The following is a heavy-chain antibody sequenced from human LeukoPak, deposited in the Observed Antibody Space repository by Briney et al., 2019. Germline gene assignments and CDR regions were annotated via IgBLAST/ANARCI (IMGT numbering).Heavy chain of an antibody. Sequence: GESLKISCKGSGYSFTSYWIGWVRQMPGKGLEWMGIIYPGDSDTRYSPSFQGQVTISADKSISTAYLQWNSLKASDTAMYYCVRYKADSSGGYDYFDYWGQGTLVTVSS. CDR3: VRYKADSSGGYDYFDY. V-gene: IGHV5-51*01. CDR2: IYPGDSDT. J-gene: IGHJ4*02. CDR1: GYSFTSYW. D-gene: IGHD6-19*01.